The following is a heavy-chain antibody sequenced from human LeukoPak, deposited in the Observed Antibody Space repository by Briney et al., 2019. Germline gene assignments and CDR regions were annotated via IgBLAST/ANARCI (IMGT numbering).Heavy chain of an antibody. CDR3: AKGHGVTMVRGADYYFDY. V-gene: IGHV3-23*01. CDR1: GFTFSSYA. D-gene: IGHD3-10*01. CDR2: ISGSGAGT. Sequence: SGGSLRLSCVASGFTFSSYAVSWVRQAPGKGLEWVSGISGSGAGTFYADSVKGRFNISRDISKNTLYLQMNSLRAEDTAVYYCAKGHGVTMVRGADYYFDYWGQGTLVTVSS. J-gene: IGHJ4*02.